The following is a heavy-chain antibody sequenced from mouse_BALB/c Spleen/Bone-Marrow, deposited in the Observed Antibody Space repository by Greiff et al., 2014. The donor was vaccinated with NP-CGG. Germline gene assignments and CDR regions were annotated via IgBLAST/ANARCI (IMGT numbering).Heavy chain of an antibody. J-gene: IGHJ4*01. D-gene: IGHD1-1*01. CDR1: GYAFSNNW. CDR2: IYPGDGDT. CDR3: HYFGSDYYVMDY. V-gene: IGHV1-80*01. Sequence: VKLVESGAEMVRPGSSVKISCKASGYAFSNNWMNWMKQRPGQGLEWIGQIYPGDGDTNYNGKFKGKATLTADKSSSIAYMQLSSLTSEDSAVYFCHYFGSDYYVMDYWGQGTSVTVSS.